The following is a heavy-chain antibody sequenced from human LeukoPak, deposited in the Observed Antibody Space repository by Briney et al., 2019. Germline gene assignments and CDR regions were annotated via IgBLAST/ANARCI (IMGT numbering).Heavy chain of an antibody. Sequence: GGSLRLSCAASGFTFGSYAMSWVRQAPGKGLEWVSAISGSGGSTYCADSVKGRFTISRDNSKNTLYLQMNSLRAEDTAVYYCAKDSQYSYGPDYWGQGTLVTVSS. CDR1: GFTFGSYA. J-gene: IGHJ4*02. CDR3: AKDSQYSYGPDY. CDR2: ISGSGGST. V-gene: IGHV3-23*01. D-gene: IGHD5-18*01.